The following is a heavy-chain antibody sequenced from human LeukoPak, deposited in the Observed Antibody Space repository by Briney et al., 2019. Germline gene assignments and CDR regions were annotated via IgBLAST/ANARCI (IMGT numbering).Heavy chain of an antibody. V-gene: IGHV3-11*01. J-gene: IGHJ6*03. CDR2: ISSSGSTI. CDR3: ARAPGQSDSSIQLFYYYYMDV. CDR1: GFTFSDYY. D-gene: IGHD5-18*01. Sequence: GGSLRLSCAASGFTFSDYYMSWIRQAPGKGLEWVSYISSSGSTIYYADSVKGRFTISRDNAKNSLYLQMNSLRAEDTAVHYCARAPGQSDSSIQLFYYYYMDVWGKGTTVTVSS.